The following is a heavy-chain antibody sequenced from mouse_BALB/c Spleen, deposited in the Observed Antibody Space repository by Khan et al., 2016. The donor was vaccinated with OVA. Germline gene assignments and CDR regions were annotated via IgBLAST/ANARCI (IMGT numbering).Heavy chain of an antibody. CDR3: ARSAI. CDR1: GFTFSSYG. CDR2: ISSGGSYT. V-gene: IGHV5-6*01. D-gene: IGHD2-12*01. Sequence: EVELVESGGDLVKPGGSLKLSCAASGFTFSSYGMSWVRQTPDKRLEWVATISSGGSYTYYPDSVKGRFTISGDNAKNALYLQMRSLKSEDTAMYYCARSAIWGQGTTLTVSS. J-gene: IGHJ2*01.